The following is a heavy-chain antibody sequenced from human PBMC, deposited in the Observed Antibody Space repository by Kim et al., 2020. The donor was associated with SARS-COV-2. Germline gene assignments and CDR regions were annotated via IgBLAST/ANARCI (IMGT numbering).Heavy chain of an antibody. CDR2: T. J-gene: IGHJ4*02. CDR3: ARAAIAVAIAY. Sequence: TQYSQKFQGRVTITRDTSASTAYMALSSLRSQDTAVYYCARAAIAVAIAYWGQGTLVTASS. V-gene: IGHV1-3*01. D-gene: IGHD6-19*01.